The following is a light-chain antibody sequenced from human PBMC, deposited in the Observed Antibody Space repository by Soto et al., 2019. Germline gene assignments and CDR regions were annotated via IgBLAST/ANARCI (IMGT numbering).Light chain of an antibody. CDR1: QGISSY. Sequence: DIQLTQSPSFVSASVRDRVTITCRASQGISSYLAWYLQKPGKAPKLLIYAASTLQSGVPSRFSGSGSGTEFTLTISSLQPEDFATYYCQQLNSYPITSGQGTLPE. CDR3: QQLNSYPIT. CDR2: AAS. V-gene: IGKV1-9*01. J-gene: IGKJ5*01.